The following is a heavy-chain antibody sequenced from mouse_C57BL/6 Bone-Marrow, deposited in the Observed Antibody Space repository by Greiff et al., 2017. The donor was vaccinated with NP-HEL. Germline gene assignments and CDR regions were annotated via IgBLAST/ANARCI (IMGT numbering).Heavy chain of an antibody. V-gene: IGHV1-80*01. CDR1: GYAFSSYW. J-gene: IGHJ4*01. CDR2: IYPGDGDT. CDR3: AIWYDYAMDY. Sequence: QVQLKESGAELVKPGASVKISCKASGYAFSSYWMNWVKQRPGKGLEWIGQIYPGDGDTNYNGKFKGKATLTADKSSSTAYMQLLSLTSEDSAVYFCAIWYDYAMDYWGQGTSVTVSS. D-gene: IGHD2-1*01.